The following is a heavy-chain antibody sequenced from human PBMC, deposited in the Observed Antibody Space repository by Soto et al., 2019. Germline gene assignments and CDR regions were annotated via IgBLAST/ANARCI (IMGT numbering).Heavy chain of an antibody. D-gene: IGHD4-17*01. V-gene: IGHV1-69*01. J-gene: IGHJ5*02. CDR2: IIPVFGKA. CDR3: ARGSPTTVTTWFDP. Sequence: QLQLVQSGAEVKKPGSSVKVSCKASGGTFSNFAINWVRQAPGQGLEWMGGIIPVFGKAKYAQKFQGRVQFTADESTSTAYMEVNSLTSEDTAGYYGARGSPTTVTTWFDPWGQGTLVTVSS. CDR1: GGTFSNFA.